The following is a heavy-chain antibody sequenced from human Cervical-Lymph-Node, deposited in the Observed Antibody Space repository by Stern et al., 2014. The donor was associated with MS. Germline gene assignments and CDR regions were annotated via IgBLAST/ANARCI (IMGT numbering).Heavy chain of an antibody. CDR1: GGALNTYA. Sequence: VQLLQSGAEVRKPGSSVKVSCKASGGALNTYAIHWVRLAPGQGLEWMGGVIPVFGTPVYAQKFKGRVTIAADESTSTDYMELSSLRSDDTAVYYCTRGASSAAWYRHAVDVWGQGTTVTVSS. CDR2: VIPVFGTP. J-gene: IGHJ6*02. D-gene: IGHD1-26*01. CDR3: TRGASSAAWYRHAVDV. V-gene: IGHV1-69*01.